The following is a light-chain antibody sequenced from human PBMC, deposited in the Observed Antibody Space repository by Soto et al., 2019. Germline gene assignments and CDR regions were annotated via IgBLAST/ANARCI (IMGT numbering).Light chain of an antibody. CDR3: QHSDSAPNT. V-gene: IGKV1-39*01. CDR2: DAS. CDR1: QTITSY. Sequence: DIQMTQSPSSLSASVGDRVPITCRASQTITSYLNWYQQKPGKAPKLLIYDASTVQSGVPSRFSGSGSGRDFTLTISSLQPEDFASYYCQHSDSAPNTFGEGTRLEIK. J-gene: IGKJ2*01.